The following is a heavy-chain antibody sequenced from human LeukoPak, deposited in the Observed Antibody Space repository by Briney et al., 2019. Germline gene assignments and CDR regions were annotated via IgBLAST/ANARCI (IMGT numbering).Heavy chain of an antibody. CDR3: ARASNDISAAGTIDY. D-gene: IGHD6-13*01. J-gene: IGHJ4*02. CDR1: GYSFTSHW. V-gene: IGHV5-51*01. CDR2: IYPGDSDT. Sequence: GESLKISCQGSGYSFTSHWIGWVRQMSGKGLEWMGIIYPGDSDTRYSPSFQGQVTISADKSISTAYLQWSSLKASDTAMYFCARASNDISAAGTIDYWGQGTLVTVPS.